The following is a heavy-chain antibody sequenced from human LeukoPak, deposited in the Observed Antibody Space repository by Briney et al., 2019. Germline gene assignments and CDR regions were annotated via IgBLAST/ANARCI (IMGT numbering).Heavy chain of an antibody. D-gene: IGHD3-3*01. Sequence: ASVKVSCKASGYTFTSYGISWVRQAPGQGLEWMGWISAYNGNTNYAQKLQGRVTMTTDTSTSTAYMELRSLRSDDTAVYYCARLITIFGVVIPYPYYFDNWGQGTLVTVSS. J-gene: IGHJ4*02. CDR1: GYTFTSYG. CDR2: ISAYNGNT. CDR3: ARLITIFGVVIPYPYYFDN. V-gene: IGHV1-18*01.